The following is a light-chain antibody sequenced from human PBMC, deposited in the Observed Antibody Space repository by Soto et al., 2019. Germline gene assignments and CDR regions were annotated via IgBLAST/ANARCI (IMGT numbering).Light chain of an antibody. V-gene: IGLV2-14*01. CDR1: SSDIGRYNY. Sequence: QCALTRPASGSGAAGEGSSISCIGTSSDIGRYNYVSWYQQYPGKAPKFMIYDVSNRPSGVSNRFSGSKSGNTASLTISGLQAEDEADYYCSSYISSSTYVFGTGTKVTVL. CDR3: SSYISSSTYV. J-gene: IGLJ1*01. CDR2: DVS.